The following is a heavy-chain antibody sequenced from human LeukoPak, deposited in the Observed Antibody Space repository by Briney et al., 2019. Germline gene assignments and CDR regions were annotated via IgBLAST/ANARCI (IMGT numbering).Heavy chain of an antibody. Sequence: GGSLRLPCAVSGFTFNTYWMHWARQAPGKSLEWVSRINSDGSSTTYGASLEGRFTVSRDNAKNTLYLHIDNLRAEDSAVYYCTRTTVTADWYFDVWGRGTRVTVSS. CDR1: GFTFNTYW. J-gene: IGHJ2*01. V-gene: IGHV3-74*01. CDR2: INSDGSST. D-gene: IGHD4-11*01. CDR3: TRTTVTADWYFDV.